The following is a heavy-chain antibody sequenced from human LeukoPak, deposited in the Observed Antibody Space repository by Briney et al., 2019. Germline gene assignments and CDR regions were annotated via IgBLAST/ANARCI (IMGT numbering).Heavy chain of an antibody. Sequence: SETLSLTCTVSGGSISSYYWSWIRQPPGKGLEWIGEINHSGSTNYNPSLKSRVTISVDTSKNQFSLKLSSVTAADTAVYYCARGTHVIPHDYWGQGTPVTVSS. J-gene: IGHJ4*02. CDR1: GGSISSYY. V-gene: IGHV4-34*01. CDR3: ARGTHVIPHDY. CDR2: INHSGST.